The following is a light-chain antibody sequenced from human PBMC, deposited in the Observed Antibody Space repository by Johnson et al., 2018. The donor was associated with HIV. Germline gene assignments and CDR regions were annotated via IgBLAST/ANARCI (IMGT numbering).Light chain of an antibody. J-gene: IGLJ1*01. V-gene: IGLV1-51*02. CDR1: SSNIGNNY. Sequence: QSVLTQPPSVSAAPGQKVTISCSGSSSNIGNNYVSWYQQLPGTAPKLLICENNKRPSGIPDRFSGSKSGTSATLGITGLQTGDEADYYCGPWDIRLSVGYVFGTVTKVTVL. CDR3: GPWDIRLSVGYV. CDR2: ENN.